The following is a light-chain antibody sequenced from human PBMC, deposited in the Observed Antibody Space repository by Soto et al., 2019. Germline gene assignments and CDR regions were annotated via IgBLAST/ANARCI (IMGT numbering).Light chain of an antibody. CDR3: QQYKSWWT. CDR2: DAS. CDR1: QSISTW. Sequence: DTHITHSPSTPSASVGDRVTITCRASQSISTWLAWYQQKPGKAPNLLIYDASNLQSGVPSRFSGSGSGTEFTLTISSLQADDFATYYCQQYKSWWTFGQGTKVDIK. J-gene: IGKJ1*01. V-gene: IGKV1-5*01.